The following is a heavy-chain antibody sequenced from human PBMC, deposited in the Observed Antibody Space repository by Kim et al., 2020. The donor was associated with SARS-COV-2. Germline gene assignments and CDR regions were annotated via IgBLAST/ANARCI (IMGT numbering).Heavy chain of an antibody. Sequence: GGSLRLSCAASGFTFSSYAMHWVRQAPGKGLEWVAVISYDGSNKYYADSVKGRFTISRDNSKNTLYLQMNSLRAEDTAVYYCARVGELLLTVWADYWGQGTLVTVSS. CDR1: GFTFSSYA. D-gene: IGHD3-9*01. J-gene: IGHJ4*02. CDR3: ARVGELLLTVWADY. V-gene: IGHV3-30*04. CDR2: ISYDGSNK.